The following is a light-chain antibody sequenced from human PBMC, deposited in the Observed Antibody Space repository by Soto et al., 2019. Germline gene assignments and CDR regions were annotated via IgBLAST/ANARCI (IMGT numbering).Light chain of an antibody. V-gene: IGLV2-14*01. Sequence: QSALTQPASVSGSPGQSITISCTRTSSDVGGYDFVSWYQQHPGKAPKLMIYEVTNRPSGVSDRFSGSKSGNTASLTISGLQAEDEADYYCSSYTSITGVFGGGTKLTVL. J-gene: IGLJ3*02. CDR3: SSYTSITGV. CDR1: SSDVGGYDF. CDR2: EVT.